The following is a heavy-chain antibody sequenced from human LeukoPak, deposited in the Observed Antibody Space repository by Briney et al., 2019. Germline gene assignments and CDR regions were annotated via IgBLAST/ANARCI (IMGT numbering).Heavy chain of an antibody. V-gene: IGHV3-23*01. D-gene: IGHD3-10*01. CDR1: GFSVSSSA. J-gene: IGHJ4*02. CDR2: IIGSGGST. Sequence: GGSLRLSCAASGFSVSSSAMGWVRQPRRKWLEWVSAIIGSGGSTYYADSVKGRFTISRDNSKNTLYLQMNSLRAEDTAVYYCARLTMEGGSGSYYWPISQKLLFDYWGQGTLVTVSS. CDR3: ARLTMEGGSGSYYWPISQKLLFDY.